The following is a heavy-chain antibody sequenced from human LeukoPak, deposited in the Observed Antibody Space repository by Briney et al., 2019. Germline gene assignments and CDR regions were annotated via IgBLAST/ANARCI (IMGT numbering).Heavy chain of an antibody. V-gene: IGHV4-61*02. Sequence: PSQTLSFTCTVSGGSISSGSYYWSWIRQPAGKGLEWIGRIYTSGSTNYNPSLKSRVTISVDTSKNQFSLKLSSVTAADTAVYYCARDGVLYSSSWYTEGYWFDPWGQGTLVTVSS. J-gene: IGHJ5*02. CDR2: IYTSGST. D-gene: IGHD6-13*01. CDR3: ARDGVLYSSSWYTEGYWFDP. CDR1: GGSISSGSYY.